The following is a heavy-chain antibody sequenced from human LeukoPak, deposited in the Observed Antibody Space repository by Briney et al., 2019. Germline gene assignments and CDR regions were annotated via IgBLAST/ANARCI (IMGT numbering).Heavy chain of an antibody. V-gene: IGHV3-23*01. CDR3: AKDTSIGKYCTNGVCSPFDY. Sequence: AGSLRLSCAGSGFTFSSYAMSWVRQAPGQGLEWVSVISDSGDYTSYADSVSGRFTISRDNSRNTLYLQMISLRPEDTAVYYCAKDTSIGKYCTNGVCSPFDYWGQGTLVTVSS. CDR1: GFTFSSYA. CDR2: ISDSGDYT. D-gene: IGHD2-8*01. J-gene: IGHJ4*02.